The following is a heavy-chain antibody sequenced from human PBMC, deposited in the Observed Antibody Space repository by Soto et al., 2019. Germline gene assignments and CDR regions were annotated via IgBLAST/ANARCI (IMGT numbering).Heavy chain of an antibody. Sequence: PGGSLRLSCAASGFTFSSYAMHWVRQAPGKGLEWVAVISYDGSNKYYADSVKGRFTISRDNSKNTLYLQMNSLRAEDTAVYYCARDNSYYGSGSYSLRYYYGMDVWGQGTTVTVSS. CDR2: ISYDGSNK. D-gene: IGHD3-10*01. CDR3: ARDNSYYGSGSYSLRYYYGMDV. V-gene: IGHV3-30-3*01. CDR1: GFTFSSYA. J-gene: IGHJ6*02.